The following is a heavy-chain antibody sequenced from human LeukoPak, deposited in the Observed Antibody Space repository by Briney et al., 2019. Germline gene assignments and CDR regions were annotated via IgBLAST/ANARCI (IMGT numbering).Heavy chain of an antibody. CDR1: GASISSGSNY. V-gene: IGHV4-39*01. D-gene: IGHD3-16*01. CDR3: ARRRGGYYDYVWGSPPAGAFDI. Sequence: SETLSLTCSVSGASISSGSNYWGWIRQPPGKTLEWIGSIYSSGSTYYNSSLQSRVIIIIDTPKNHFSLTLSSVTAADTAVYYCARRRGGYYDYVWGSPPAGAFDIWGQGTMVTVSS. J-gene: IGHJ3*02. CDR2: IYSSGST.